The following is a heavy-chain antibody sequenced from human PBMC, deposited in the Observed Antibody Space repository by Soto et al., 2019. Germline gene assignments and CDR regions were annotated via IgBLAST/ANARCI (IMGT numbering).Heavy chain of an antibody. V-gene: IGHV3-21*01. J-gene: IGHJ5*02. D-gene: IGHD1-20*01. CDR3: AKDSGCVNNACAYDP. CDR1: GFSFSDYT. CDR2: NSRGSDYI. Sequence: EVHLVESGGGLVKPGGSLRLTCAGSGFSFSDYTMNWVRQAPGKGLEWVSSNSRGSDYIFYADTVKGRFTISRDNARNSLYLQMSRLRAEDTAVSYCAKDSGCVNNACAYDPWGQGTLVSVSS.